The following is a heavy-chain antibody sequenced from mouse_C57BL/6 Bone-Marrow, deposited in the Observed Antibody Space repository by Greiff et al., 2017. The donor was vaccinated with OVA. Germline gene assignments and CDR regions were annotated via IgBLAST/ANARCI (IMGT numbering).Heavy chain of an antibody. V-gene: IGHV5-17*01. CDR3: ARNGYFDV. J-gene: IGHJ1*03. CDR1: GFTFSDYG. Sequence: EVKLMESGGGLVKPGGSLKLSCAASGFTFSDYGMHWVRQAPEKGLEGVAYISSGSSIIYYADKVKGRFTISRDMANNTLFLQMTSLRSEDTAMYYCARNGYFDVWGTGTTVTVSS. CDR2: ISSGSSII.